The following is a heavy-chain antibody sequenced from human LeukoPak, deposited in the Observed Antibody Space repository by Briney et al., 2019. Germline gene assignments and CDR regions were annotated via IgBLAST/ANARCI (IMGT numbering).Heavy chain of an antibody. Sequence: SQTLSLTCTVSGGSISSSGYSWTWIRRPPGKGLEWIGYIYHSGSTFYNPSLKSRVTISIDRSKNQFSLKLTSVSAADTAVYYCARGGSTTVVSFDYWGQGTLVTVS. D-gene: IGHD4-23*01. CDR1: GGSISSSGYS. CDR3: ARGGSTTVVSFDY. J-gene: IGHJ4*02. CDR2: IYHSGST. V-gene: IGHV4-30-2*01.